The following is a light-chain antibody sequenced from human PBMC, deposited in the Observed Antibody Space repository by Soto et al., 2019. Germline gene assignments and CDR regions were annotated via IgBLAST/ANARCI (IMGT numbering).Light chain of an antibody. CDR3: QQYSSSRT. CDR1: QSVSSNH. J-gene: IGKJ1*01. V-gene: IGKV3-20*01. CDR2: GGS. Sequence: DSVFTQSPGTLSLSPGERATLSVRASQSVSSNHLAWYQQKPGQAPRLLIYGGSSRATGIPVRFSGSGSEADFTLTITRLEPEDFAVYYCQQYSSSRTFGQGTKVDIK.